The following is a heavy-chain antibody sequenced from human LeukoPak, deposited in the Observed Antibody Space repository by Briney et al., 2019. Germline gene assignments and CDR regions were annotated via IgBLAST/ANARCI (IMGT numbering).Heavy chain of an antibody. V-gene: IGHV4-30-2*01. Sequence: SQTLSLTCAVSGGSISSGGYSWSWIRQPPGKGLEWIGYTYHSGSTYYNPSLKSRVTISVDRSKNQFSLKLSSVTAADTAVYYCAREGHYYDSSGYYHNPIDYWGQGTLVTVSS. CDR2: TYHSGST. D-gene: IGHD3-22*01. CDR1: GGSISSGGYS. CDR3: AREGHYYDSSGYYHNPIDY. J-gene: IGHJ4*02.